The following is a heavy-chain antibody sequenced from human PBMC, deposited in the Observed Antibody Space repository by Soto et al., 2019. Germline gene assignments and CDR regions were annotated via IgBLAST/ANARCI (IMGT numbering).Heavy chain of an antibody. CDR2: IWYDGSNK. J-gene: IGHJ6*02. D-gene: IGHD6-19*01. CDR3: ARDPVVSSGWVRGMDV. Sequence: QVQLVESGGGVVQPGRSLRLSCAASGFTFSSYGMHWVRQAPGKGLAWVAVIWYDGSNKYYADSVKGRFTISRDNSKNTLYLQMNSLRAEDTAVYYCARDPVVSSGWVRGMDVWGQGTTVTVPS. V-gene: IGHV3-33*01. CDR1: GFTFSSYG.